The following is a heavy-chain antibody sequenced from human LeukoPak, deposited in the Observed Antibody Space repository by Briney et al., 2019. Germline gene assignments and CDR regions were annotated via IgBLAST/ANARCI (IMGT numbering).Heavy chain of an antibody. CDR1: GGSISSGGYS. J-gene: IGHJ6*02. CDR3: ARTSYHAVVPAAFVPYYYYGMDV. D-gene: IGHD2-2*01. CDR2: IYHSGST. Sequence: PSETLSLTSAVSGGSISSGGYSWSWIRQPPGKGLEWIGYIYHSGSTYYNPSLKSRVTISVDRSKNQFSLKLSSVTAADTAVYYCARTSYHAVVPAAFVPYYYYGMDVWGQGTAVTVSS. V-gene: IGHV4-30-2*01.